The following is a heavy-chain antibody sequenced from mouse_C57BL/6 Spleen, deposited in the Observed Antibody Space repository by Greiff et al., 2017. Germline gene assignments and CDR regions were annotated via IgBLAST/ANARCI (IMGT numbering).Heavy chain of an antibody. D-gene: IGHD3-2*02. CDR2: IYPGGGYT. V-gene: IGHV1-63*01. Sequence: VKLVESGAELVRPGTSVKMSCKASGYTFTNYWIGWAKQRPGHGLEWIGDIYPGGGYTNYNEKFKGKATLTADKSSSTAYMQFSSLTSEDSAIYYCARPAQATGYYFDYWGQGTTLTVSS. J-gene: IGHJ2*01. CDR1: GYTFTNYW. CDR3: ARPAQATGYYFDY.